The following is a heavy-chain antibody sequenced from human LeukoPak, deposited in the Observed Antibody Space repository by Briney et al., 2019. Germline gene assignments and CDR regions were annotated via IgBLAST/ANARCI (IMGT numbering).Heavy chain of an antibody. V-gene: IGHV4-28*01. CDR3: ARPYNSLLYYFDY. CDR2: IYHSGST. CDR1: GYSISSTNW. Sequence: PSDTLSLTCAISGYSISSTNWWGWMRQPPGKGLEWIGYIYHSGSTYYNPSLKSRVIISVDTSKNHFSLQLSSVTAADTAVYYCARPYNSLLYYFDYWGQGALVTVSS. D-gene: IGHD1-20*01. J-gene: IGHJ4*02.